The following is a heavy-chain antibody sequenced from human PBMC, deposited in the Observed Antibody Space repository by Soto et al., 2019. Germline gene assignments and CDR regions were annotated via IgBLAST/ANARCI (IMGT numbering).Heavy chain of an antibody. J-gene: IGHJ4*02. D-gene: IGHD3-10*01. V-gene: IGHV3-23*01. Sequence: EVQLLESEGGLVQPGGSLRLSCAASGFTFNNYAMTWVRQAPGKGREWVSAISGGGDTTSYADSVKGRFTVSRDGSKNTLYLQMSSLRAEDTALYYCAKGRGGSGSLTPRVDFWGQGTLVTVSS. CDR3: AKGRGGSGSLTPRVDF. CDR1: GFTFNNYA. CDR2: ISGGGDTT.